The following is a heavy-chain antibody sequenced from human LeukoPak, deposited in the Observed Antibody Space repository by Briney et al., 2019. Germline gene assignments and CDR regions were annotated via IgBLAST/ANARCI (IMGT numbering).Heavy chain of an antibody. CDR1: VGSISRYY. J-gene: IGHJ3*02. CDR2: IYYSGST. CDR3: ARGGSSWRSDDAFDI. V-gene: IGHV4-59*01. D-gene: IGHD6-13*01. Sequence: SETLSLTCTVPVGSISRYYRSGIRQPPGKRLGWIGYIYYSGSTNYNPSLKSRVTISVDTSKNQFSLKLSSVTAADTAVYYCARGGSSWRSDDAFDIWGQGTMVTVSS.